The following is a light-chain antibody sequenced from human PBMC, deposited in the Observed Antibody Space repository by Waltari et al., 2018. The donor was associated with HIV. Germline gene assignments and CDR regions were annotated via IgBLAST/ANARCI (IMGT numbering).Light chain of an antibody. CDR2: GAS. V-gene: IGKV3-20*01. CDR3: QQYETSPPMST. CDR1: ENVSSDY. J-gene: IGKJ2*01. Sequence: EVLLTQSPDTLSLSPGERVTLSCRATENVSSDYLTWYQQRPGRAPRLLLYGASTRATDNPDRFTGSGSGTDFTLTIKRLEPEDFAVYYCQQYETSPPMSTFGQGTRLE.